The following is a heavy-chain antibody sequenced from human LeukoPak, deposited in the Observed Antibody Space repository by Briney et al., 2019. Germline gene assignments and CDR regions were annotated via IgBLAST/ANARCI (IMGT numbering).Heavy chain of an antibody. J-gene: IGHJ4*02. CDR2: ISGTGGST. CDR1: GFTFSSYA. V-gene: IGHV3-23*01. Sequence: TGGSLRLSCAASGFTFSSYAMSWVRQAPGKGLEWVSTISGTGGSTYYADSVKGQFTISRDNSKNTLYLQMNSLRAEDTAVYYCAKDPSPGGLNSYYFDYWGQGTLVTVSS. CDR3: AKDPSPGGLNSYYFDY. D-gene: IGHD4-23*01.